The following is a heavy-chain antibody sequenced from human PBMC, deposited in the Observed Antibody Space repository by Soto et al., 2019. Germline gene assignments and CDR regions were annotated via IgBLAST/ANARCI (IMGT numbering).Heavy chain of an antibody. CDR2: IYWDDDD. V-gene: IGHV2-5*02. CDR3: AHSRNLITEDAQVGDFDY. Sequence: QITLKESGPTQVNPTQTLTLTCSFSGFSLNTDGEGVGWVRQPPGEALEWLALIYWDDDDRYSPSLKTRLTTPMEPAKNQVVLIMTNIDPVDTATYYCAHSRNLITEDAQVGDFDYGGQGTLVTVSS. D-gene: IGHD3-10*01. CDR1: GFSLNTDGEG. J-gene: IGHJ4*02.